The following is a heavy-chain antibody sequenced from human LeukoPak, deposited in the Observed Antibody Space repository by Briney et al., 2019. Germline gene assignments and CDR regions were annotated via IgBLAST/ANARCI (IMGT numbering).Heavy chain of an antibody. CDR2: IKQDGSEK. V-gene: IGHV3-7*01. CDR1: GFTFSSYW. J-gene: IGHJ4*02. D-gene: IGHD1-26*01. Sequence: GGSLRLSCAASGFTFSSYWMSWVRQAPGKGLEWVANIKQDGSEKYYVDSVKGRFTISRDNAKNSLFLQMSSLRVEDTAVYYCARGGAYFDYWGQGTLVTVSS. CDR3: ARGGAYFDY.